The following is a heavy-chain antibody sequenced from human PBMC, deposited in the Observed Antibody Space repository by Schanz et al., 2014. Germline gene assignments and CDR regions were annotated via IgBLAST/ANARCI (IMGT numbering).Heavy chain of an antibody. J-gene: IGHJ6*02. CDR3: ARDGHSSIWDSYYFYGLDV. D-gene: IGHD6-13*01. CDR2: INPNSGGT. V-gene: IGHV1-2*06. CDR1: GHPFTAYY. Sequence: QVQLVQSGAEVKKPGASVKVSCKASGHPFTAYYMHWVRQAPGQGLEWMGRINPNSGGTNYAENFQGRVNMTRDTSTSTVYMELSRLTSDDTALYYCARDGHSSIWDSYYFYGLDVWGQGTTVTVSS.